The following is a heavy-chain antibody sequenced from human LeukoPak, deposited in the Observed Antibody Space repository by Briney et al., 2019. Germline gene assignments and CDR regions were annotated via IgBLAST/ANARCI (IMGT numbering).Heavy chain of an antibody. CDR2: IIPVLDAA. D-gene: IGHD6-19*01. J-gene: IGHJ6*04. V-gene: IGHV1-69*10. CDR3: ATRARLPSSVASTGYFYYGMDV. Sequence: PRASVKVSCKASGHTFTSYYMHWVRQAPGQGLEWMGGIIPVLDAAIYAQRFQGRVMITADKSTSTVYMELSSLHSGDTAVYYCATRARLPSSVASTGYFYYGMDVWGKGTTVTVSS. CDR1: GHTFTSYY.